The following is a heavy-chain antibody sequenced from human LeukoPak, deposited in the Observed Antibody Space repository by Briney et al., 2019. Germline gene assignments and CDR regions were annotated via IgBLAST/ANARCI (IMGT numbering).Heavy chain of an antibody. D-gene: IGHD5-24*01. J-gene: IGHJ6*03. CDR1: GFTFSSYW. CDR2: INSDGSST. V-gene: IGHV3-74*01. CDR3: ARGDGYNSQGTRYYYYMDV. Sequence: GGSLRLSCAASGFTFSSYWMHWVRQAPGKGLVWVSRINSDGSSTSYADSVKGRFTISRDNAKNTLYLQMNSLRAEDTAVHYCARGDGYNSQGTRYYYYMDVWGKGTTVTVSS.